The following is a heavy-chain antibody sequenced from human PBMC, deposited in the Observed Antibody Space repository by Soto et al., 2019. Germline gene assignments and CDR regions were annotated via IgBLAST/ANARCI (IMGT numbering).Heavy chain of an antibody. CDR1: GYIFTTYG. CDR3: AREVGKGYGYGYGY. CDR2: ISTSNGDT. D-gene: IGHD5-18*01. J-gene: IGHJ4*02. V-gene: IGHV1-18*01. Sequence: QVQLVQSGAEVKKPGASVTVSCKVSGYIFTTYGVTWVRQAPGQGLEWMGWISTSNGDTNYAQQLQGRVTMTTDTSTNTDYMEVRSLRSDDTAVYFCAREVGKGYGYGYGYWGQGTLVTGSS.